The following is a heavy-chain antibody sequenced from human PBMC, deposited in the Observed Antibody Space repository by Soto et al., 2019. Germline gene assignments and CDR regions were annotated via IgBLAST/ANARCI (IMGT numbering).Heavy chain of an antibody. CDR2: FDPEDGET. CDR3: ATSRDNGNIDF. CDR1: GDTLIKLS. D-gene: IGHD1-20*01. J-gene: IGHJ4*01. V-gene: IGHV1-24*01. Sequence: ASTQVSTRIAGDTLIKLSMHWGRQAPGKGLEWMGGFDPEDGETIYAQKFQGRVTMTEDTSTDTAYMELSSLRSEDTAVYYCATSRDNGNIDFWGQGTLVTVSS.